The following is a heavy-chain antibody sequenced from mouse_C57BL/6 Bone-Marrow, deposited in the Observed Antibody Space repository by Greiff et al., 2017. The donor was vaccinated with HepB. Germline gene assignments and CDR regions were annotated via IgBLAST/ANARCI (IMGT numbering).Heavy chain of an antibody. CDR1: GYAFTNYL. J-gene: IGHJ4*01. D-gene: IGHD2-4*01. CDR2: INPGSGGT. Sequence: VKLQESGAELVRPGTSVKVSCKASGYAFTNYLIEWVKQRPGQGLEWIGVINPGSGGTNYNEKFKGKATLTADKSSSTAYMQLSSLTSEDSAVYFCARHDDYDEDYYAMDYWGQGTSVTVSS. V-gene: IGHV1-54*01. CDR3: ARHDDYDEDYYAMDY.